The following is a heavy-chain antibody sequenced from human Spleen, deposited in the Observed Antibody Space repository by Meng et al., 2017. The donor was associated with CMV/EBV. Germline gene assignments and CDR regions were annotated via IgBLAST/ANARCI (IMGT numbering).Heavy chain of an antibody. V-gene: IGHV1-18*01. CDR2: ISAYNGNT. Sequence: ASVKVSCKASGYTFTSYCISWVRQAPGQGLEWMGWISAYNGNTNYAQKLQGRVTMTTDTSTSTAYMELRSLRSDDTAVYYCARDRGSGIVVVPAAIGWFDPWGQGTLVTVSS. CDR3: ARDRGSGIVVVPAAIGWFDP. J-gene: IGHJ5*02. CDR1: GYTFTSYC. D-gene: IGHD2-2*02.